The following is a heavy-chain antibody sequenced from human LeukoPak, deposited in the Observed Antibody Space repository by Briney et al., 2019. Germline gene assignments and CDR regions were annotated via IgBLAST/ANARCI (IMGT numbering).Heavy chain of an antibody. CDR2: IYYSGST. D-gene: IGHD3-3*01. CDR3: ARAPLTIFGVYCFDY. V-gene: IGHV4-59*01. CDR1: GGSISSYY. Sequence: SETLSLTCTVSGGSISSYYWSWIRQPPGKGLEWIGYIYYSGSTNYNPSLKSRVTISVDTSKNQFSLKLSSVTAADTAVYYCARAPLTIFGVYCFDYWGQGTLVTVSS. J-gene: IGHJ4*02.